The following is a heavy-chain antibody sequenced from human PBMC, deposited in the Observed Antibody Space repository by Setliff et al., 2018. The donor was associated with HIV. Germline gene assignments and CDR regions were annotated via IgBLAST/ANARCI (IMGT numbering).Heavy chain of an antibody. CDR3: AIDNRGGVGAPYYFDY. J-gene: IGHJ4*02. D-gene: IGHD1-26*01. V-gene: IGHV1-24*01. Sequence: ASVKVSCKVSGYTLTKLSMHWVRQAPGKGLEWMGGFDPELGETFFAQRFQGRITMTGDTSADTAYMELRSLRPDDTATYYCAIDNRGGVGAPYYFDYWGQGARVTVSS. CDR2: FDPELGET. CDR1: GYTLTKLS.